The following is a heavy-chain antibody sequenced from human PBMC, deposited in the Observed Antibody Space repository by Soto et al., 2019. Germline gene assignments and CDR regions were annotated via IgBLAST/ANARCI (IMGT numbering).Heavy chain of an antibody. D-gene: IGHD3-16*01. CDR2: IIPIFDAP. V-gene: IGHV1-69*01. CDR3: TRSIGSGGVMGGFDY. CDR1: GGTFKMYA. Sequence: VRRVQSGVEVKKPGSAGKFSCKASGGTFKMYAMNWLRQAPGQGLEWMGGIIPIFDAPRYSQHFQGRVTITVDESTSTAYMELSSLRSDDTAIYYCTRSIGSGGVMGGFDYWGQGTLVTVSS. J-gene: IGHJ4*02.